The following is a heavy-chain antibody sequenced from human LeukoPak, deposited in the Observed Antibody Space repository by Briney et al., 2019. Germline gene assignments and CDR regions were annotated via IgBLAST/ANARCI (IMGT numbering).Heavy chain of an antibody. CDR2: IIPILGIA. Sequence: GASVKVSCKASGYTFSSYAISWVRQAPGQGLEWMGRIIPILGIANYAQKFQGRVTITADKSTSTAYMELSSLRSEDTAVYYCARVFGVPQRGYYYGMDVWGQGTTVTVSS. D-gene: IGHD2-8*01. V-gene: IGHV1-69*04. CDR3: ARVFGVPQRGYYYGMDV. CDR1: GYTFSSYA. J-gene: IGHJ6*02.